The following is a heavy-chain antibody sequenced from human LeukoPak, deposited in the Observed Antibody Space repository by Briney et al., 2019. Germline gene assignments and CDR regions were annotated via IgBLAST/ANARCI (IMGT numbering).Heavy chain of an antibody. CDR2: INPNGGST. V-gene: IGHV1-46*01. Sequence: GASVKVSCKASGYTFTSYYMHWVRQAPGQGLEWMGIINPNGGSTNYAQKLQGRVTMTTDTSTSTAYMELRSLRSDDTAVYYCARFRSRAMGPFDYWGQGTLVTVSS. CDR1: GYTFTSYY. CDR3: ARFRSRAMGPFDY. D-gene: IGHD5-18*01. J-gene: IGHJ4*02.